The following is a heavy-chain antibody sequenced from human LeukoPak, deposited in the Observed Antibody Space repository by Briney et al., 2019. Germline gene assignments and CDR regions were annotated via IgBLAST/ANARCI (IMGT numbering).Heavy chain of an antibody. CDR1: GFTFDDYA. CDR3: AREIVGAISY. J-gene: IGHJ4*02. V-gene: IGHV3-9*01. Sequence: GGSLRLSCAASGFTFDDYAMHWVRQAPGKGLEWVSGISWNSGSIGYADSVKGRFTISRDNAKNTLYLQMNSLRAEDTAVYYCAREIVGAISYWGQGTLVTVSS. D-gene: IGHD1-26*01. CDR2: ISWNSGSI.